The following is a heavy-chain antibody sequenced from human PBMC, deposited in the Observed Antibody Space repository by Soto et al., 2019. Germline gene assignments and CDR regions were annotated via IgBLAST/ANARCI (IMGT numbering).Heavy chain of an antibody. Sequence: QVQLVESGGGVVQPGRSLRLSCAASGFTFSSYGMHWVRQAPGKGLEWVAVISYDGSNTYYADSVEGRSTISRDNSKNTLYLQMNSRRAEDTAVYYCAKDYGDYGDYGGQGTLVTVSS. D-gene: IGHD4-17*01. CDR1: GFTFSSYG. CDR3: AKDYGDYGDY. J-gene: IGHJ4*02. V-gene: IGHV3-30*18. CDR2: ISYDGSNT.